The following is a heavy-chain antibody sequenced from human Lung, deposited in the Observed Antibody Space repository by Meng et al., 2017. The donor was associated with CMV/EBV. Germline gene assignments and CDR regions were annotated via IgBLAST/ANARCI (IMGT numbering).Heavy chain of an antibody. J-gene: IGHJ4*02. CDR2: IYTSGST. Sequence: SETLSLTCTVSGGSISSYYWSWIRQPAGKGLEWIGRIYTSGSTNYNPSFKSRVTISVDRSKNQFSLKLSSVTAADTAVYYCARALKPDGYSYGYYFDYWGQGTLVTVSS. V-gene: IGHV4-4*07. D-gene: IGHD5-18*01. CDR1: GGSISSYY. CDR3: ARALKPDGYSYGYYFDY.